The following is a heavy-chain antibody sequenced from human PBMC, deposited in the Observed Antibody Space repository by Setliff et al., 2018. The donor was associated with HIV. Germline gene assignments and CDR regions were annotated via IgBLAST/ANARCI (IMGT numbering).Heavy chain of an antibody. CDR2: ISYSGST. Sequence: SETLSLTCTVSGGSISSGEYYWNWIRQHPGKGLGWIGYISYSGSTYYNPSLKSRPAISVDTSKNQFSLKLSSVTAADTAVYYCAREEYDSSGYYLNYWGQGTLVTVSS. CDR1: GGSISSGEYY. V-gene: IGHV4-30-4*01. J-gene: IGHJ4*02. CDR3: AREEYDSSGYYLNY. D-gene: IGHD3-22*01.